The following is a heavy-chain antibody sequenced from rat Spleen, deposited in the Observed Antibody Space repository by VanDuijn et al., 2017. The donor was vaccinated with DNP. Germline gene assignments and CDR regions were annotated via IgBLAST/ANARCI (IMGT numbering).Heavy chain of an antibody. CDR2: ISTGGGNT. CDR1: GFTFSNYG. V-gene: IGHV5S13*01. J-gene: IGHJ1*01. Sequence: EVQLVESGGGLVQPGRSLKLSCAASGFTFSNYGMAWVRQAPTKGLEWVASISTGGGNTYYRDSVKGRFTISRDNAKNTLYLQMNSLRSEATATYYCARGVYYYSATYWYFDFWGPGTMVTVSS. CDR3: ARGVYYYSATYWYFDF. D-gene: IGHD1-1*01.